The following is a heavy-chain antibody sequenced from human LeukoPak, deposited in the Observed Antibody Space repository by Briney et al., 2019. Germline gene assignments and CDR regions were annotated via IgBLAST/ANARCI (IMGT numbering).Heavy chain of an antibody. CDR1: GYTFTSYG. CDR2: ISAYNGNT. V-gene: IGHV1-18*01. J-gene: IGHJ5*02. CDR3: ARDPFNGKVYDFWSGNNWFDP. Sequence: GASVKVSCKASGYTFTSYGISWVRQAPGQGLEWMGWISAYNGNTNYAQKLQGRVTMTTDTSTSTAYMELRSLRSDDTAVYYCARDPFNGKVYDFWSGNNWFDPWGQGTLVTVSS. D-gene: IGHD3-3*01.